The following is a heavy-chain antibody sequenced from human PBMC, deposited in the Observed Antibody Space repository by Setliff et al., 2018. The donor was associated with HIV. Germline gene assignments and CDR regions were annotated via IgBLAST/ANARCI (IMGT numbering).Heavy chain of an antibody. CDR3: ARSGVFSTDWFDP. J-gene: IGHJ5*02. V-gene: IGHV4-4*08. CDR1: GGSISTHY. D-gene: IGHD3-9*01. CDR2: IYNRGST. Sequence: PSETLSLTCTVSGGSISTHYWNWIRQPPGKGLEWIGYIYNRGSTNYNPSLKSRVTISVDTSKNQFSLKLSSVTAADTAVYYCARSGVFSTDWFDPWGQGTLVTVSS.